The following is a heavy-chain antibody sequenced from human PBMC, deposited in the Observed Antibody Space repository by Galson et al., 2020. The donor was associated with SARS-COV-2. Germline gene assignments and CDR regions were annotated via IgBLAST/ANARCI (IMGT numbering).Heavy chain of an antibody. J-gene: IGHJ5*01. D-gene: IGHD3-16*01. V-gene: IGHV4-39*07. CDR2: IYFNGRT. CDR1: SGYIDSTSYY. Sequence: SETLSLTCIVSSGYIDSTSYYWGWIRQPPGKGLEWIGSIYFNGRTFYHPSLMGRVTISIDTSKNQFSLRLTSVTAADTAVYFCARKTSTYDFWGPGAQVTVSS. CDR3: ARKTSTYDF.